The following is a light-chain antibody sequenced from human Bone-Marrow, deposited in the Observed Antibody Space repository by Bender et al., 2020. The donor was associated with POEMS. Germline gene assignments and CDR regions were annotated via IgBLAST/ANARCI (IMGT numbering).Light chain of an antibody. J-gene: IGLJ2*01. V-gene: IGLV3-25*03. CDR3: QSGDSTNSSVI. CDR1: ALPKQY. CDR2: KDN. Sequence: SYELTQPPSVSVSPGQTAGITCSGDALPKQYAYWYQQKSGQAPVLVIYKDNERPSGIPERFSGSSSGTTVTLTISGVQAEDEADYYCQSGDSTNSSVIFGGGTRLTVL.